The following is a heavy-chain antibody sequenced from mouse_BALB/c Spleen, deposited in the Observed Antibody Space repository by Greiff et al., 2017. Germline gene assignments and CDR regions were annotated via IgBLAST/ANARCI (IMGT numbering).Heavy chain of an antibody. CDR2: IWGGGST. D-gene: IGHD2-4*01. CDR3: AKKLGMITTGAMDY. J-gene: IGHJ4*01. V-gene: IGHV2-6-5*01. Sequence: VMLVESGPGLVAPSQSLSITCTVSGFSLTDYGVSWIRQPPGKGLEWLGVIWGGGSTYYNSALKSRLSISKDNSKSQVFLKMNSLQTDDTAMYYCAKKLGMITTGAMDYWGQGTSVTVSS. CDR1: GFSLTDYG.